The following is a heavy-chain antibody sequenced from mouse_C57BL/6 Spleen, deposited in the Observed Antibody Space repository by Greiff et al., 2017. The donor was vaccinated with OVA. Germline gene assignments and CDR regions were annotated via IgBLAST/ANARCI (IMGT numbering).Heavy chain of an antibody. Sequence: VQLVESGAELVRPGASVTLSCKASGYTFPDYEMHWVQQTPVHGLEWIGAIDPETGGTASNQKFKGKAILTADKSSSTAYMELRSLTSEDSAVYYCTRGGYYSNYEGDYWGQGTTLTVSS. CDR2: IDPETGGT. V-gene: IGHV1-15*01. CDR1: GYTFPDYE. CDR3: TRGGYYSNYEGDY. D-gene: IGHD2-5*01. J-gene: IGHJ2*01.